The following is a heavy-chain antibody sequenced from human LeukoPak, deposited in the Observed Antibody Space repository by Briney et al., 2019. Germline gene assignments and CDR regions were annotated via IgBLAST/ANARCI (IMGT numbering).Heavy chain of an antibody. CDR3: AKDRPNYYHISGSYYKRNGDF. V-gene: IGHV3-64*01. Sequence: GGSLRLSCAASGFTFSSYAMHWVRQAPGKGLEYVSAISSNGGSTYYANSVKGRFTISRDNSKNTLYLQMGSLRAEDTALYYCAKDRPNYYHISGSYYKRNGDFWGRGTLVTVSS. J-gene: IGHJ4*02. D-gene: IGHD3-22*01. CDR2: ISSNGGST. CDR1: GFTFSSYA.